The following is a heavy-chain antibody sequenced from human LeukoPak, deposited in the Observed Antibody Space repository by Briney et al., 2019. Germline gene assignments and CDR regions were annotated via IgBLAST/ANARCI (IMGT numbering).Heavy chain of an antibody. CDR1: GFTFSSYA. J-gene: IGHJ3*02. CDR2: ISGSGGST. Sequence: GGSLRLSCAASGFTFSSYAMSWVRQAPGKGLEWVSAISGSGGSTYYADSVKGRFTISRDNSKNTLYLQMNSLRAEGTAVYYCAKAYGYYDSSGDTYDAFDIWGQGTMVTVSS. V-gene: IGHV3-23*01. CDR3: AKAYGYYDSSGDTYDAFDI. D-gene: IGHD3-22*01.